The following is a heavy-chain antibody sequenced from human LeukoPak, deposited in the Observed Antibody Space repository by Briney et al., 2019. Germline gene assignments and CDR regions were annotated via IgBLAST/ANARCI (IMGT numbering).Heavy chain of an antibody. J-gene: IGHJ4*02. D-gene: IGHD5-18*01. CDR1: GGSISRGGYS. Sequence: SGTLSLTCAVSGGSISRGGYSWSWIRQPPGKGLEWIGYFYYSGSTYYNPSLKSRVTISVDTSKNQFSLNLISVTAADTAVYYCARGRYSYGNAFDYWGQGTLVTVSS. V-gene: IGHV4-30-4*07. CDR2: FYYSGST. CDR3: ARGRYSYGNAFDY.